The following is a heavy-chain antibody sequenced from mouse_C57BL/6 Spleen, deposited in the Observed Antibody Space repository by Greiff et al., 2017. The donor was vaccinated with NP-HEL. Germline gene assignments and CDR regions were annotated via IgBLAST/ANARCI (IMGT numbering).Heavy chain of an antibody. D-gene: IGHD2-13*01. V-gene: IGHV1-64*01. J-gene: IGHJ2*01. Sequence: VQLQQSGAELVKPGASVKLSCKASGYTFTSYWMHWVKQRPGQGLEWIGMIHPNSGSTNYNEKFKSNATLTVDKSSSTAYMELSSLTSEDSAVYYCASGVRGNYVDDWGQGTTLTVSS. CDR1: GYTFTSYW. CDR2: IHPNSGST. CDR3: ASGVRGNYVDD.